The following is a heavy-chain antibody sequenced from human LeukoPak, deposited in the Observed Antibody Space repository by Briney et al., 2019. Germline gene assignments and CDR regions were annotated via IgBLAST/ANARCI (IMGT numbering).Heavy chain of an antibody. CDR1: GGTFSSYA. Sequence: SVKVSCKASGGTFSSYAISWVRQAPGQGLEWMGRITPIFGIANYAQKFQGRVTITADKSTSTAYMELSSLRSEDTAVYYCASEDYGSGRNKYYFDYWGQGTLVTVSS. J-gene: IGHJ4*02. CDR2: ITPIFGIA. CDR3: ASEDYGSGRNKYYFDY. V-gene: IGHV1-69*04. D-gene: IGHD3-10*01.